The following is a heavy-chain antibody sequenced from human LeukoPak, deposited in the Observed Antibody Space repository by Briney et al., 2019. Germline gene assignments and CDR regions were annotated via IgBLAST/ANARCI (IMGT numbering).Heavy chain of an antibody. D-gene: IGHD4-23*01. V-gene: IGHV4-39*01. J-gene: IGHJ5*02. Sequence: PSETLSLTCTVSGGSISSYYWDWIRQPPGKGLEWIGSIYYSGNAYYNPSLKGRVTISVDTSKNQFSLKLTSVTAADTAVYYCARRGSLHSPANPWGQGTLVTVSS. CDR2: IYYSGNA. CDR1: GGSISSYY. CDR3: ARRGSLHSPANP.